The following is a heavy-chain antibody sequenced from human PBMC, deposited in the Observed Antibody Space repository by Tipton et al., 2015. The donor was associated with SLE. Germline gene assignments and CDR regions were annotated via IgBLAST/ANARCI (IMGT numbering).Heavy chain of an antibody. Sequence: TLSLTCAASGFTFRSYAMSWVRQAPGKGLEWVSGISGSGGTTYYADSVKGRFTISRDNSKNTLYLQMNSLRAEDTAVYYCAKDLSGGSYGMGFDYWGQGNLVTVSS. V-gene: IGHV3-23*01. CDR2: ISGSGGTT. CDR1: GFTFRSYA. D-gene: IGHD1-26*01. J-gene: IGHJ4*02. CDR3: AKDLSGGSYGMGFDY.